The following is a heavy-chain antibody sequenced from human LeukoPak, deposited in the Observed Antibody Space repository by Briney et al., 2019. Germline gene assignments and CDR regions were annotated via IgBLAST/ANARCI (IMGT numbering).Heavy chain of an antibody. V-gene: IGHV3-48*03. CDR2: ISSSGSTI. CDR1: GFTFSSYE. CDR3: ARVRYSSSPY. D-gene: IGHD6-6*01. Sequence: PGGSLRLSCAASGFTFSSYEMNWVRQAPGKGLEWVSYISSSGSTIYYADSVKGRFTISRDNAKNSLYLQMNSLRAEDTAVYYCARVRYSSSPYWGQGTLVTVS. J-gene: IGHJ4*02.